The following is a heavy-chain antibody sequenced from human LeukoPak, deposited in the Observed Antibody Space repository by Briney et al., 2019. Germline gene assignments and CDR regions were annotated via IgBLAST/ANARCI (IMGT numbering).Heavy chain of an antibody. CDR2: ISISGGST. Sequence: GGSLRLSCSASGFTFITYAISCVPEAPGKGLECVAGISISGGSTYYADSVKGRFTISRDNSKNTLYLQMNRLRAEDTAVYYCAKDRELLFAHCWFDLWGQGTLVTVSS. CDR3: AKDRELLFAHCWFDL. J-gene: IGHJ5*02. CDR1: GFTFITYA. V-gene: IGHV3-23*01. D-gene: IGHD3-10*01.